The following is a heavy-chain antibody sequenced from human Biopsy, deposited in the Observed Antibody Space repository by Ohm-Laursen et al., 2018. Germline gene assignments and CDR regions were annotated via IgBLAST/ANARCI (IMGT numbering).Heavy chain of an antibody. CDR1: GGSISSSTTYY. D-gene: IGHD1-20*01. V-gene: IGHV4-39*07. J-gene: IGHJ4*02. CDR3: ARGSNWNDWSFDY. CDR2: MNHGGST. Sequence: SETLSLTCTVSGGSISSSTTYYWAWLRQPPGKGLEWIGEMNHGGSTNYNSSLKSRVTISVDTSKNQFSLKLNSVTAADTAVYYCARGSNWNDWSFDYWGQGTVVTVPS.